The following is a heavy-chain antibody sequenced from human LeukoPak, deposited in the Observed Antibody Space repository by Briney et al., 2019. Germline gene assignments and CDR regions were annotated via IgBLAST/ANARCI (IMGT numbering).Heavy chain of an antibody. V-gene: IGHV3-48*03. D-gene: IGHD5-12*01. J-gene: IGHJ4*02. CDR2: ISSSGSTI. CDR1: GFTFSSHE. CDR3: ARGYSGSSGGFDY. Sequence: GGSLRLSCAASGFTFSSHEMNWVRQAPGKGLEWVSYISSSGSTIYYADSVKGRFTISRDNAKNSLYLQMNSLRAEDTAVYYCARGYSGSSGGFDYWGQGTLVTVSS.